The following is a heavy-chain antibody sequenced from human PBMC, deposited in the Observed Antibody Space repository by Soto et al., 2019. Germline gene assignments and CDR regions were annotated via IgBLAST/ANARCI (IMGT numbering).Heavy chain of an antibody. CDR2: IIPIFGTA. V-gene: IGHV1-69*13. CDR3: ERGSLLVVITSAFDV. J-gene: IGHJ3*01. Sequence: ASVKVSCKASGGTFSSYAISWVRQAPGQGLEWMGGIIPIFGTANYAQKFQGRVTITADESTSTAYMELSSLRSEDTAVYYCERGSLLVVITSAFDVWGQGTMVTVSS. CDR1: GGTFSSYA. D-gene: IGHD3-22*01.